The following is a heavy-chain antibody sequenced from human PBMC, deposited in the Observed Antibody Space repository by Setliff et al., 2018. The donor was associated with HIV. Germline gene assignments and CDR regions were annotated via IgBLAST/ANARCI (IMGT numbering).Heavy chain of an antibody. CDR1: GGSISSGGYY. CDR2: IYYSETT. V-gene: IGHV4-31*03. J-gene: IGHJ6*03. Sequence: SETLSLTCTVSGGSISSGGYYWSRIRQHPGKGLEWIGYIYYSETTYYNPSLKSRVTISVDKSQNQVSLRLSSVTAADTGVYYCARHRDPPGTSWIYYYYYMDLWGGGTTVTVSS. CDR3: ARHRDPPGTSWIYYYYYMDL. D-gene: IGHD6-13*01.